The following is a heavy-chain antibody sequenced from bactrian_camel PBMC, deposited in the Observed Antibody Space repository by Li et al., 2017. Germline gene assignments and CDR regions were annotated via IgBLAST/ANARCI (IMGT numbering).Heavy chain of an antibody. Sequence: VQLVESGGGLVQPGGSLRLSCAASGFTFSSYAMSWVRQAPGKGLEWVAAMNSGGGSTYDADSVKDRFTISRDNAKNTLYLQMNSLKSDDTALYYCARSEAYLSGNYYFNFDYWGQGTQVTVS. CDR3: ARSEAYLSGNYYFNFDY. J-gene: IGHJ6*01. CDR2: MNSGGGST. V-gene: IGHV3S31*01. CDR1: GFTFSSYA. D-gene: IGHD2*01.